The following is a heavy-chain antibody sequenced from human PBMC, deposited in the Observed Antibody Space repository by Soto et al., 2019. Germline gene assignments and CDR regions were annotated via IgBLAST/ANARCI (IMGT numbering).Heavy chain of an antibody. CDR3: TTDRLYYDFWSGYPEPVDY. D-gene: IGHD3-3*01. CDR2: IKSKTDGGTT. J-gene: IGHJ4*02. CDR1: GFTFSNAW. Sequence: EVQLVESGGGLVKPGGSLRLSCAASGFTFSNAWMNWVRQAPGKGLEWVGRIKSKTDGGTTDYAAPVKGRFTISRDDSKNTLYLQMNSLKTEDTAVYCCTTDRLYYDFWSGYPEPVDYWGQGTLVTVSS. V-gene: IGHV3-15*07.